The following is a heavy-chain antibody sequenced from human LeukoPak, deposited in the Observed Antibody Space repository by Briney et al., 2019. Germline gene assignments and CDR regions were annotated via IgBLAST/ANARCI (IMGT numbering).Heavy chain of an antibody. D-gene: IGHD5-12*01. J-gene: IGHJ4*02. V-gene: IGHV4-39*01. CDR2: IYYSGST. Sequence: SETLSLTCTVSGGSISSSSYYWGWIRQPPGKGLEWIGSIYYSGSTYYNPPLKSRVTISVDTSKNQFSLKLSSVTAADTAVYYCARSAIVATNHDYWGQGTLVTVSS. CDR1: GGSISSSSYY. CDR3: ARSAIVATNHDY.